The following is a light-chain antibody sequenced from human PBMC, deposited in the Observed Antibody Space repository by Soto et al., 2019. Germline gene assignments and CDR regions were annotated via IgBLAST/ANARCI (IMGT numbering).Light chain of an antibody. CDR3: SSFTSSSTQV. J-gene: IGLJ1*01. Sequence: QSALTPPASVSGSPGQSITISCTGTSSDVGGYNYVSWYQQHPGKVAKLMIYEVSNRPSGVVNRFSGSKSGNTASLTISGLQAEDEADYYCSSFTSSSTQVFGTGTKLTVL. CDR2: EVS. CDR1: SSDVGGYNY. V-gene: IGLV2-14*01.